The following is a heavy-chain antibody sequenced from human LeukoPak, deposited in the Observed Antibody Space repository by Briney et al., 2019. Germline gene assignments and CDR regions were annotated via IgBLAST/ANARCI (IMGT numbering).Heavy chain of an antibody. CDR2: ISGSGGYT. CDR1: VFTFSSYA. CDR3: AKDTASSWWYFDL. J-gene: IGHJ2*01. D-gene: IGHD5-18*01. Sequence: GGSLRLSCAASVFTFSSYAMSWVRQAPGKGREWVSAISGSGGYTYYADSVKGRFTISRDNSKNTLYLQINSLRAEDTAVYYCAKDTASSWWYFDLWGRGTLVTVSS. V-gene: IGHV3-23*01.